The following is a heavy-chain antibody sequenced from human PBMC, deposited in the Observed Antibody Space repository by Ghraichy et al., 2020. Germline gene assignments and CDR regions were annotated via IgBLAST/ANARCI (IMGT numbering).Heavy chain of an antibody. J-gene: IGHJ3*02. Sequence: SETLSLTCTVSGGSISSYYWSWIRQPPGKGLEWIGYIYYSGSTNYNPSLKSRVTISVDTSKNQFSLKLSSVTAADTAVYYCASYYYDSSGYHDDAFDIWGQGTMVTVS. CDR3: ASYYYDSSGYHDDAFDI. D-gene: IGHD3-22*01. CDR2: IYYSGST. V-gene: IGHV4-59*01. CDR1: GGSISSYY.